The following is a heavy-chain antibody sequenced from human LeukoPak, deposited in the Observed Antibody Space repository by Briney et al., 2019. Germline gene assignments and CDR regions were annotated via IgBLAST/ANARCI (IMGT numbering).Heavy chain of an antibody. CDR1: GFTFSSYG. Sequence: GGSLRLPCAASGFTFSSYGMHWVRQAPGKGLEWVAVIWYDGSNKYYADSVKGRFTISRDNSKNTLYLQMNSLRAEDTAVYYCARDFGYGHLNLDYWGQGTLVTVSS. CDR2: IWYDGSNK. D-gene: IGHD5-18*01. J-gene: IGHJ4*02. V-gene: IGHV3-33*01. CDR3: ARDFGYGHLNLDY.